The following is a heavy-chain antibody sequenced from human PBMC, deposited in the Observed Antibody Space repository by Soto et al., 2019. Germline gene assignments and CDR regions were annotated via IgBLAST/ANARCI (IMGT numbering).Heavy chain of an antibody. V-gene: IGHV3-74*01. CDR3: ARDRADSCSWYGYYYYGMDV. Sequence: GESLKISCAASGFTFSSYWMHWVRQAPGKGLVWVSRINSDGSSTSYADSVKGRFTISRDKVKNTLYLQMNSLRAEDTAVYYCARDRADSCSWYGYYYYGMDVWGQGTTVTVSS. D-gene: IGHD6-13*01. CDR2: INSDGSST. J-gene: IGHJ6*02. CDR1: GFTFSSYW.